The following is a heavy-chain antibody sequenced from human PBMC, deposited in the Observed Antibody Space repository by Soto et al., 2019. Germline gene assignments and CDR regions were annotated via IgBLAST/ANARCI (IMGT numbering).Heavy chain of an antibody. V-gene: IGHV1-3*01. Sequence: ASVKVSCKASGYTFTSYAMHWVRQAPGQRLEWMGWINAGNGNTKYSQKFQGRVTITRDTSASTAYMELGSLRSEDTAVYYCARPAEATDNWFDPWGQGTLVTVS. J-gene: IGHJ5*02. CDR3: ARPAEATDNWFDP. CDR1: GYTFTSYA. CDR2: INAGNGNT. D-gene: IGHD2-2*01.